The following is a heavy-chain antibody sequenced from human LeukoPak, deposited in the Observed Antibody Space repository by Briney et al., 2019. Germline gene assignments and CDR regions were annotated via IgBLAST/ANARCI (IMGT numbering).Heavy chain of an antibody. V-gene: IGHV1-2*02. CDR3: ARASRIAARPRWFDP. Sequence: ASVKVSCKASGYTFTGYYMHWVRQAPGQGLEWMGWINPNSGGTNYAQKFQGRVTMTRDTSISTAYMELSRLRSDDTAVYYCARASRIAARPRWFDPWGQGTLVTVSS. D-gene: IGHD6-6*01. J-gene: IGHJ5*02. CDR2: INPNSGGT. CDR1: GYTFTGYY.